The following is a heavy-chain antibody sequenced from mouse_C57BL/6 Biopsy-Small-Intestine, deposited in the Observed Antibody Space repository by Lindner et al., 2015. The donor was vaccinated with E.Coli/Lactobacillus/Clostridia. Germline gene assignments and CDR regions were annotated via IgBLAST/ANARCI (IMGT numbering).Heavy chain of an antibody. V-gene: IGHV5-17*01. J-gene: IGHJ2*01. CDR2: ISGSSSTI. Sequence: VQLQESGGGLVKPGGSLKLSCTASGFIFGDHGVHWVRQAPEKGLEWVAYISGSSSTIFYADVLKGRFTISRDNAKNTLFLQMTSLRSEDTAIYYCARNYYGSGYDYWGQGTTLTVSS. CDR3: ARNYYGSGYDY. D-gene: IGHD1-1*01. CDR1: GFIFGDHG.